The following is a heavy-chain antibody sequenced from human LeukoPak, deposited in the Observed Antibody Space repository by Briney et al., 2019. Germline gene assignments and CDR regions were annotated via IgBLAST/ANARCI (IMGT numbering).Heavy chain of an antibody. D-gene: IGHD4-17*01. CDR1: GYTFTSYC. Sequence: GASVKVSCKASGYTFTSYCISWGGQAPGQGLEWMVWISAYNGNTNYAQKLQGRVTTTTDTSTSTAYIELRSLRSDDTAVYYCASKELGGYGDYPQQPFDSSGPGTLVTVSS. J-gene: IGHJ4*02. CDR3: ASKELGGYGDYPQQPFDS. V-gene: IGHV1-18*01. CDR2: ISAYNGNT.